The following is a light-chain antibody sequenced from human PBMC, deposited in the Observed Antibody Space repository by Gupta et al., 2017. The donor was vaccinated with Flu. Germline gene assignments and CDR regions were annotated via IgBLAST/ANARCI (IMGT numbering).Light chain of an antibody. CDR1: QRINDRF. CDR3: QQDDNSPWT. CDR2: GAS. J-gene: IGKJ1*01. V-gene: IGKV3-20*01. Sequence: ETVFTQSPDTLSLSPGESATLSCRASQRINDRFLAWYQQIPGQPPRLLMSGASRRATGIPDRFSGWGSGTDVTLTVTRLELEDFAVYYCQQDDNSPWTFGQGTKVEIK.